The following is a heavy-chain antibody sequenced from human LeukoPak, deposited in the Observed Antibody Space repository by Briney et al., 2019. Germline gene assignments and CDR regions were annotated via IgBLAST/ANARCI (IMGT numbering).Heavy chain of an antibody. J-gene: IGHJ4*02. CDR1: GFRFDDYD. D-gene: IGHD5-24*01. Sequence: TGGSLRLSCVASGFRFDDYDMSWVRLAPGKGLEWVSGINGNGDRRGYEDSVKGRFTISRENAKNSLYVQMNSLRVDDTALYYCARASRAGGFDYWGRGTPVTVYS. V-gene: IGHV3-20*04. CDR2: INGNGDRR. CDR3: ARASRAGGFDY.